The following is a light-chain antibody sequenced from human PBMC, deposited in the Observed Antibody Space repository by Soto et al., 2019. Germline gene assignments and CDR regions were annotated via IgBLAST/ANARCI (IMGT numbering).Light chain of an antibody. CDR2: GAS. Sequence: DIQLTQSPSFLSASVGDRVTITCRASQGISSYLAWYQQKPGKAPKLLIYGASTLQSGVPSRFSGSGSGTEFTLTISSLQPEDFATYYCQQLNSYLITVGQGTRLEIK. CDR3: QQLNSYLIT. CDR1: QGISSY. J-gene: IGKJ5*01. V-gene: IGKV1-9*01.